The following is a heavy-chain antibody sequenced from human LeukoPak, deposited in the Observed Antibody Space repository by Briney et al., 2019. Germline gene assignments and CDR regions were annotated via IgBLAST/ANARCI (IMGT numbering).Heavy chain of an antibody. CDR1: GGSISSGDYY. Sequence: SQTLSLTCTVSGGSISSGDYYWSWIRQPPGKGLEWIGYIYYSGSTYYNPSLKSRVTISVDTSKNQFSLKLSSVTAADPAVYYCARGWPDYDFWSGYYGDGLRGNWFDPWGQGTLVTVSS. J-gene: IGHJ5*02. D-gene: IGHD3-3*01. CDR2: IYYSGST. V-gene: IGHV4-30-4*08. CDR3: ARGWPDYDFWSGYYGDGLRGNWFDP.